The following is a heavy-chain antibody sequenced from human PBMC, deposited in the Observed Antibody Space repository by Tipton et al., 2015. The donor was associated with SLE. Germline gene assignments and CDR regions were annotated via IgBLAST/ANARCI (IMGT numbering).Heavy chain of an antibody. D-gene: IGHD3-22*01. J-gene: IGHJ4*02. V-gene: IGHV4-39*07. CDR3: ARDEYRYDTTGYHLLGHFDF. CDR2: VYYTGNT. CDR1: Y. Sequence: YMAWIRQPPGKGLEWVGTVYYTGNTFYNPSLKSRVTISVDTSKNQFSLKLSSVTAADTAVYYCARDEYRYDTTGYHLLGHFDFWGQGTLVTVSS.